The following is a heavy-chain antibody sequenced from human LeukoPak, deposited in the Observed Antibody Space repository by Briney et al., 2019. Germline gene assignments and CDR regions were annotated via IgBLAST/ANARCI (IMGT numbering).Heavy chain of an antibody. CDR2: ISFDGSNK. CDR1: GFIFSSYA. CDR3: VRDPYDVLTGYYSRLEY. Sequence: GRSLRLSCAASGFIFSSYAMHWVRQAPGKGLEWVAVISFDGSNKYYADSVKGRFTISRDNSKSTQYLQMYSLRAEDTAVYYCVRDPYDVLTGYYSRLEYWGQGTLVTVSS. V-gene: IGHV3-30-3*01. J-gene: IGHJ4*02. D-gene: IGHD3-9*01.